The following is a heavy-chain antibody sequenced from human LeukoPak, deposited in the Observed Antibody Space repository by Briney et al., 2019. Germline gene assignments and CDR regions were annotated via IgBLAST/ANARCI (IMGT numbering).Heavy chain of an antibody. Sequence: GSLRLSCAASGFTFNNYNMNWVRQAPGKGLEWVSYISSSSSTIYYADSVKGRFTISRDNAKNSLYLQMNSLRAEDTAVYYCARGGLWSLLDMDVWGKGTTVTISS. CDR2: ISSSSSTI. CDR1: GFTFNNYN. J-gene: IGHJ6*03. V-gene: IGHV3-48*04. CDR3: ARGGLWSLLDMDV. D-gene: IGHD5-18*01.